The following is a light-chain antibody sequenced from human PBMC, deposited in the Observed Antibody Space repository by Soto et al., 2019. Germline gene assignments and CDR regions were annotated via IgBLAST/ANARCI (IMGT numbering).Light chain of an antibody. Sequence: QSVLTQPASVSGCPGQSITISCTGTRSDVGSYNLVSWYQQHPGKAPKLMIYEGSKRPSGVSNRFSGSKSGNTASLTISGLQAEDEADYYCCSYAGSSTSLYVFGTGTKVTVL. CDR2: EGS. CDR1: RSDVGSYNL. J-gene: IGLJ1*01. CDR3: CSYAGSSTSLYV. V-gene: IGLV2-23*01.